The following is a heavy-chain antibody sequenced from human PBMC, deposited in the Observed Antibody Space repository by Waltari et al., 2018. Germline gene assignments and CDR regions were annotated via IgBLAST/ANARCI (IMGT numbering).Heavy chain of an antibody. D-gene: IGHD3-10*01. CDR3: AKDGGILWFGEVNYFFEN. J-gene: IGHJ4*02. Sequence: EVQLVESGGGLVQPGRALRLSCEASGLHFDDYAIHWPRQAPGNGLEWVSGINWNSGTIGYADSVKGRFTISRDSAKNSLFLQMNSLRAEDTALYFCAKDGGILWFGEVNYFFENWGQGTLVTVSS. V-gene: IGHV3-9*01. CDR2: INWNSGTI. CDR1: GLHFDDYA.